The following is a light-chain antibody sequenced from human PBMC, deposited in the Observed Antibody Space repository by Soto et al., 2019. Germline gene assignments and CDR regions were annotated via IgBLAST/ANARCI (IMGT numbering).Light chain of an antibody. CDR3: QSYDSSLSGWV. J-gene: IGLJ3*02. Sequence: QSVLTQPPSVSGAPGQRVTISCTGSSSNIGAGYDVHWYQQLPGTALKLLIYGNSNRPSGVPDRFSGSKSGTSASLAITGLQAEHEADYYCQSYDSSLSGWVFGGGPKLTVL. CDR2: GNS. CDR1: SSNIGAGYD. V-gene: IGLV1-40*01.